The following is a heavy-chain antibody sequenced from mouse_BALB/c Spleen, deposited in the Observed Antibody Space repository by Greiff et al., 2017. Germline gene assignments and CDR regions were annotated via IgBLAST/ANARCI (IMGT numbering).Heavy chain of an antibody. Sequence: EVQVVESGGGLVQPGGSLRLSCATSGFTFTDYYMSWVRQPPGKALEWLGFIRNKANGYTTEYSASVKGRFTISRDNSQSILYLQMNTLIAEDSATYYCARDTLIYYGNYGYAMDYWGQGTSVTVSS. J-gene: IGHJ4*01. D-gene: IGHD2-1*01. CDR2: IRNKANGYTT. CDR3: ARDTLIYYGNYGYAMDY. CDR1: GFTFTDYY. V-gene: IGHV7-3*02.